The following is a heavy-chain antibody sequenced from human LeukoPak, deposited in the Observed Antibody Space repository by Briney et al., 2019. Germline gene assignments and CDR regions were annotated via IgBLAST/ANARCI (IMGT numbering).Heavy chain of an antibody. Sequence: GGSLRLSCAASGFTFSNYWMSWVRQAPGKGLEWVAVISYDGSNKYYADSVKGRFTISRDNSKNTLYLQMNSLRAEDTAMYYCAKDAYSSSWIVDYWGQGTLVTVSS. CDR2: ISYDGSNK. D-gene: IGHD6-13*01. J-gene: IGHJ4*02. V-gene: IGHV3-30*18. CDR3: AKDAYSSSWIVDY. CDR1: GFTFSNYW.